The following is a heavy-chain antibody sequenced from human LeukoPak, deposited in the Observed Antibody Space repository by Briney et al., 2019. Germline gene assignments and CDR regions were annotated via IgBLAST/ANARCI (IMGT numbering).Heavy chain of an antibody. CDR2: IKQDGSEE. J-gene: IGHJ4*02. V-gene: IGHV3-7*05. CDR1: GFTFSSYW. D-gene: IGHD6-19*01. CDR3: ARGRGCDY. Sequence: PGGSLRLSCAASGFTFSSYWMSWVRQAPGKGLEWVANIKQDGSEEYYVDSVKGRFTISRDNTKNSLFLQVNSLRAEDTAVYYCARGRGCDYWGQGTLVTVSS.